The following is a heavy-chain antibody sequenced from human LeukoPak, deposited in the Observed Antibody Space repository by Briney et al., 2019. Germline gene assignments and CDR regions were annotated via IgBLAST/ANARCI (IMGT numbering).Heavy chain of an antibody. D-gene: IGHD6-19*01. CDR3: ARDDAVAGLSFDY. J-gene: IGHJ4*02. V-gene: IGHV3-48*03. Sequence: QPGGSLRLSCAASGFTFSSYDMNWVRQAPGKGLEWLSYISNSGDTIYYADSLKGRVTISRDNAKNSLYLQMNSLRAEDTAIYYCARDDAVAGLSFDYWGQGTLVTVSS. CDR1: GFTFSSYD. CDR2: ISNSGDTI.